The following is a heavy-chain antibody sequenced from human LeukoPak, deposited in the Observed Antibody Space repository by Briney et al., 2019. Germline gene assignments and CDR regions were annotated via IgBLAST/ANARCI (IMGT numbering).Heavy chain of an antibody. CDR1: GFTFSSYS. Sequence: GGSLRLSCAAPGFTFSSYSMNWVRQAPGKGLEWVSSISSSSSYIYYADSVKGRFTISRDNAKNSLYLQMNSLRAEDTAVYYCASESHYDILTGYWEPIDYWGQGTLVTVSS. CDR2: ISSSSSYI. V-gene: IGHV3-21*01. CDR3: ASESHYDILTGYWEPIDY. D-gene: IGHD3-9*01. J-gene: IGHJ4*02.